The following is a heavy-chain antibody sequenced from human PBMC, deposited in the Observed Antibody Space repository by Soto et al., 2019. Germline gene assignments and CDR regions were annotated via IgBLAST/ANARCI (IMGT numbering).Heavy chain of an antibody. V-gene: IGHV3-30-3*01. D-gene: IGHD6-13*01. J-gene: IGHJ4*02. Sequence: QVQLVESGGGVVQPGRSLRHSCAAAGFTFSNYAMHWVRQAPGKGLECVAVISYDGSNKYYADSVKGRFTISRDNSKNPLYLQMSSLRLEDTAVYYCARDPQYVGSSWYWGGYYFDYWGQGTLVCVSS. CDR1: GFTFSNYA. CDR3: ARDPQYVGSSWYWGGYYFDY. CDR2: ISYDGSNK.